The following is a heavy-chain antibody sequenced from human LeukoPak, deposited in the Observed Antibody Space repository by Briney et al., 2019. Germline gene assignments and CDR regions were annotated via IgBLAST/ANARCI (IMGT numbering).Heavy chain of an antibody. V-gene: IGHV1-18*01. CDR2: VSAYDGNT. D-gene: IGHD3-9*01. J-gene: IGHJ4*02. CDR3: ARSFARDSDILTGYYIGDY. CDR1: GYTFTNSG. Sequence: VASVKVSCKASGYTFTNSGISWVRQAPGQGLEWMGWVSAYDGNTNYAQKLQGRLTMTTDRSTSTAYMELRSLRSDDPAMYYCARSFARDSDILTGYYIGDYWGQGTLVTVSS.